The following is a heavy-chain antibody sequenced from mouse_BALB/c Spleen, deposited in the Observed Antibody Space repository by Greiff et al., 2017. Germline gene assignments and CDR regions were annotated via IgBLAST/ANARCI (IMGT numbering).Heavy chain of an antibody. CDR1: GYTFTSYW. Sequence: EVQLQQSGAELAKPGASVKMSCKASGYTFTSYWMHWVKQRPGQGLEWIGAIYPGNSDTSYNQKFKGKAKLTAVTSTSTAYMELSSLTNEDSAVYYCTRWDYGSSPDYWGQGTTLTVSS. CDR2: IYPGNSDT. J-gene: IGHJ2*01. CDR3: TRWDYGSSPDY. V-gene: IGHV1-5*01. D-gene: IGHD1-1*01.